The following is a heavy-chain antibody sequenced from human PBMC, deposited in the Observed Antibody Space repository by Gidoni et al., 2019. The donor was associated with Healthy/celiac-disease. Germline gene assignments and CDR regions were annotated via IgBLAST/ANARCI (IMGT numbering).Heavy chain of an antibody. CDR3: ATSYGTMVRGAGAFDI. CDR1: GFTFRDYY. V-gene: IGHV3-11*01. Sequence: QVQLVESGGGLVKPGGSLRLPWAASGFTFRDYYMSWIRQAPGKGLEWVSSISSSGSTIYYADSVKGRFTISRDNAKNSLYLQMNSLRAEDTAVYYCATSYGTMVRGAGAFDIWGQGTMVTVSS. CDR2: ISSSGSTI. D-gene: IGHD3-10*01. J-gene: IGHJ3*02.